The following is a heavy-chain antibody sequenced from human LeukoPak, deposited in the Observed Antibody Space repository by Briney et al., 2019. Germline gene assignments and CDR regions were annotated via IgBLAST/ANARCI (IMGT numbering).Heavy chain of an antibody. CDR3: ARLNDILTGSSDY. Sequence: GGSLRLSCAASGFTFSSYAMHWVRQAPGKGLEWVAVISYDGSNKYYADSVKGRFTISRDNAKNSLYLQMISLRAEDTAVYYRARLNDILTGSSDYWGQGTLVTVSS. CDR1: GFTFSSYA. CDR2: ISYDGSNK. V-gene: IGHV3-30*04. J-gene: IGHJ4*02. D-gene: IGHD3-9*01.